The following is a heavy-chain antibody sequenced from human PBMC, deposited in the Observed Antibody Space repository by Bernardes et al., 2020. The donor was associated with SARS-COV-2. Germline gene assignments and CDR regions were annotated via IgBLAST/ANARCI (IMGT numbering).Heavy chain of an antibody. J-gene: IGHJ6*04. CDR1: GFTFNNFG. CDR2: ISYDGTKK. Sequence: WGTLTLSCASSGFTFNNFGMHLVPQAPGKGLEWVAVISYDGTKKYYTDSLEVRFTISKDNSKSTVYLQMNNLIAKDMAIYICAKVQAIFWRRPYNSAMDVWGEGTTVTVSS. V-gene: IGHV3-30*18. D-gene: IGHD3-3*01. CDR3: AKVQAIFWRRPYNSAMDV.